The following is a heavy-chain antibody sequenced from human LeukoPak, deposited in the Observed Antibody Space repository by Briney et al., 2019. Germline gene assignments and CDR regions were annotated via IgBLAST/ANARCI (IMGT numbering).Heavy chain of an antibody. J-gene: IGHJ4*02. D-gene: IGHD3-10*01. V-gene: IGHV4-31*03. Sequence: SQTLSLTCTVSGGSISSGGYYWSWIRQHPGKGLEWIGYIYYSGSTYYNPSLKSRVTISVDTSKNQFSLKLSSVTAADTAVYYCARQATYGSGRPRVWYFDYWGQGTLVTVSS. CDR2: IYYSGST. CDR3: ARQATYGSGRPRVWYFDY. CDR1: GGSISSGGYY.